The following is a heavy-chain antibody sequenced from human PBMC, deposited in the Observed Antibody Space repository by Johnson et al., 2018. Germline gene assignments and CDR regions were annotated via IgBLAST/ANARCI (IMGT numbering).Heavy chain of an antibody. CDR2: ISSDGSNK. Sequence: VRLVESGGGVVQPGRSLRLSCAASGFTFSSYGMHWVRQAPGKGLEWVAVISSDGSNKYYADSVKGRFTFSRDNPRNTLYPQMNSLRAEDTAVYYCAKGDSGWSFQHWGQGTLVTVSS. CDR1: GFTFSSYG. D-gene: IGHD6-19*01. CDR3: AKGDSGWSFQH. V-gene: IGHV3-30*18. J-gene: IGHJ1*01.